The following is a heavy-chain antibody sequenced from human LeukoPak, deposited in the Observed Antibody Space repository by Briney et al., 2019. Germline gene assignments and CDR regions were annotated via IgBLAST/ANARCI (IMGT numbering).Heavy chain of an antibody. CDR1: GFTFNSDA. Sequence: GGSLRLSCAASGFTFNSDAMSWVRQAPGKGLEWVSAISGNGGSTYYADSVKGRFTISRDNSKNTLYLQMDSLRAEDTAIYYCARNDYSTLDYWGQGTLVTASS. CDR3: ARNDYSTLDY. V-gene: IGHV3-23*01. CDR2: ISGNGGST. J-gene: IGHJ4*02. D-gene: IGHD4-11*01.